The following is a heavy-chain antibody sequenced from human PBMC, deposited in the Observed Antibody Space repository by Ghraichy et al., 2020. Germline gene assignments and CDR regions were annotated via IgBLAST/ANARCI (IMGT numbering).Heavy chain of an antibody. CDR2: ISSNGGST. Sequence: GGTLRLSCSASGFTFSSYAMHWVRQAPGKGLEYVSAISSNGGSTYYADSVKGRFTISRDNSKNTLYLQMSSLRAEDTAVYYCVKDRRSMGSGVGIFDYWGQGTLVTVSS. CDR3: VKDRRSMGSGVGIFDY. CDR1: GFTFSSYA. V-gene: IGHV3-64D*06. J-gene: IGHJ4*02. D-gene: IGHD6-19*01.